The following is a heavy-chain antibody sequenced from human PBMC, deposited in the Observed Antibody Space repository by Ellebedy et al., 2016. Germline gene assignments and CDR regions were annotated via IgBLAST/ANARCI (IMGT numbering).Heavy chain of an antibody. Sequence: SETLSLXCTVSDGSISAYYWNWIRQPPGNGLEWIGNIHYCGTTNYNPSLKNRFTISVDTSRNEFSLKVTSVTAADTAVYSCARGARRDGYLVGFDYWGQGILVIVSS. V-gene: IGHV4-59*01. J-gene: IGHJ4*02. CDR1: DGSISAYY. CDR2: IHYCGTT. CDR3: ARGARRDGYLVGFDY. D-gene: IGHD5-24*01.